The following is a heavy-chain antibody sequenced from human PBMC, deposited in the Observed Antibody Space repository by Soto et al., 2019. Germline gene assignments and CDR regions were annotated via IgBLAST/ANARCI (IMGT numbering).Heavy chain of an antibody. J-gene: IGHJ4*02. D-gene: IGHD1-26*01. CDR2: LVVGSGNT. CDR1: GFTFTSSA. Sequence: QMQLVQSGPEVKKPGTSVKVSCKASGFTFTSSAVQWVRQARGQRLEWIGWLVVGSGNTNYAQKFQERVTITRDMSTSTAYMELSSLRSEDTAVYYCAGRGATDGKDYWGQGTLVTVSS. CDR3: AGRGATDGKDY. V-gene: IGHV1-58*01.